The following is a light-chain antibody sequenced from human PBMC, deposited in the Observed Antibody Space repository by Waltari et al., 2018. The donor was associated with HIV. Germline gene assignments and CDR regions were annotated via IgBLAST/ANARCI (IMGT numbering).Light chain of an antibody. J-gene: IGLJ2*01. Sequence: QSALTQPASVSGSPGQSITISCTGTSRDVGGYNYVPWYQHHPGKAPKLMIYDVSNWPSGVSNRFSGSKSGNTASLTISGLQAEDEADYYCNSYTTSSTLHVVFGGGTKLTVL. CDR1: SRDVGGYNY. CDR3: NSYTTSSTLHVV. CDR2: DVS. V-gene: IGLV2-14*03.